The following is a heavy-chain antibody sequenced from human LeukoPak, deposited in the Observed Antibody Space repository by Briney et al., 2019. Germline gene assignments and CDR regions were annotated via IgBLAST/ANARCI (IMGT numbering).Heavy chain of an antibody. Sequence: SGGSLRLSCAASGFTFSSYSMNWVRQAPGKGLEWVSVISSGGSTNYADSVKGRFTISRDNSKNTLNLQMNSLRAEDTAVYYCARDSMIVGWYFQHWGQGTLVTVSS. CDR3: ARDSMIVGWYFQH. CDR1: GFTFSSYS. V-gene: IGHV3-66*01. CDR2: ISSGGST. J-gene: IGHJ1*01. D-gene: IGHD3-22*01.